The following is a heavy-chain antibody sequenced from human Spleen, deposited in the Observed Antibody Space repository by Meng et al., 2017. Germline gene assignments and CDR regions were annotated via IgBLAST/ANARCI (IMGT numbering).Heavy chain of an antibody. CDR2: ISGSGGST. CDR3: AKDSSGLYYYYGMDV. D-gene: IGHD6-19*01. Sequence: GGSLRLSCAASGFTFSSYAMSWVRQAPGKGLEWVSAISGSGGSTYYADSVKGRFTISRDNSKNTLYLQMSSLRAEDTAVYYCAKDSSGLYYYYGMDVWGQGTTVTVSS. V-gene: IGHV3-23*01. CDR1: GFTFSSYA. J-gene: IGHJ6*02.